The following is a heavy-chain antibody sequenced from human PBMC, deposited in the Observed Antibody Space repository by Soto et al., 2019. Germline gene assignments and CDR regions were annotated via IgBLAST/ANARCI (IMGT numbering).Heavy chain of an antibody. CDR3: RKDRDYGDDAWFGT. D-gene: IGHD4-17*01. CDR2: ISGSGGST. Sequence: EKGPEWVSAISGSGGSTYYADSVKGRITISRDNSKNTPYLQMNSLRAEDTAVYYSRKDRDYGDDAWFGTWGEGTL. J-gene: IGHJ5*02. V-gene: IGHV3-23*01.